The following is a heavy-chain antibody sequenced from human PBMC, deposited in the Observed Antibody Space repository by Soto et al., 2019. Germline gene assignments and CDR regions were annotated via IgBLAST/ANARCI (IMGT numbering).Heavy chain of an antibody. CDR1: GYTFTSYY. D-gene: IGHD3-3*01. J-gene: IGHJ6*02. V-gene: IGHV1-46*01. CDR2: INPSGGST. CDR3: ARDDLKYYDFWSGYHLAPVDYYYYYGMDV. Sequence: GASVKVSCKSSGYTFTSYYMHWVRQAPGQGLEWMGIINPSGGSTSYAQKFQGRVTMTRDTSTSTVYMELSSLRSEDTAVYYCARDDLKYYDFWSGYHLAPVDYYYYYGMDVWGQGTTVTVSS.